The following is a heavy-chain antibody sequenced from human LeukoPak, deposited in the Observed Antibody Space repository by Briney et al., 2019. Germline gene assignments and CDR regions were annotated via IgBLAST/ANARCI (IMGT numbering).Heavy chain of an antibody. D-gene: IGHD2/OR15-2a*01. CDR2: IYYSGST. V-gene: IGHV4-59*01. CDR1: GGSISTYY. CDR3: ARGATSLSYFDS. J-gene: IGHJ4*02. Sequence: SETLSLTCTVSGGSISTYYWSWIRQPPSKELEWIGYIYYSGSTNYNPSLKSRVTISVDTSKNQFSLKLSSVTAADTAVYYCARGATSLSYFDSRGQGTLVTVSS.